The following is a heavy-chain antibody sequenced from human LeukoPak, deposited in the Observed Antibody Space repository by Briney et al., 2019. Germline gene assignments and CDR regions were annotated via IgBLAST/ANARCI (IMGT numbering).Heavy chain of an antibody. D-gene: IGHD6-19*01. CDR2: IIPIFGTA. J-gene: IGHJ4*02. CDR3: AKKGARIAVAGTRY. CDR1: GGTFSSYA. Sequence: ASVKASCKASGGTFSSYAISWVRQAPGQGLEWMGGIIPIFGTANYAQKFQGRVTITADKSTSTAYMELSSLRSEDTAVYYCAKKGARIAVAGTRYWGQGTLVTVSS. V-gene: IGHV1-69*06.